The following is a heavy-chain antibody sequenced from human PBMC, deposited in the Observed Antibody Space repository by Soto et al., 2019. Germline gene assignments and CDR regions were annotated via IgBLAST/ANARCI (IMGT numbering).Heavy chain of an antibody. V-gene: IGHV4-4*02. CDR1: GGSISSSNW. Sequence: PSETLSLTCTVSGGSISSSNWWSWVRQPPGKGLEWIGEIYHSGSTNYNPSLKSRVTISVDKSKNQFSLKLSSVTAADTAVYYCARPLAARRAFDIWGQGTMVTVSS. CDR2: IYHSGST. J-gene: IGHJ3*02. CDR3: ARPLAARRAFDI. D-gene: IGHD6-6*01.